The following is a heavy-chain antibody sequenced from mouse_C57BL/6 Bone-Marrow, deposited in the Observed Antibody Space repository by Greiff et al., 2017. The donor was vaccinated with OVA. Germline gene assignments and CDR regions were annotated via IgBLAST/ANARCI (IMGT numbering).Heavy chain of an antibody. CDR3: ARYPSFYDGFDY. Sequence: VQLQQSGAELARPGASVKMSCKASGYTFTSYTMHWVKQRPGQGLEWIGYINPSSGYTKYNQKFKDKATLTADKSSSTAYMQLSSLTSEDSAVYYCARYPSFYDGFDYWGQGTTLTVSS. V-gene: IGHV1-4*01. D-gene: IGHD2-3*01. CDR2: INPSSGYT. CDR1: GYTFTSYT. J-gene: IGHJ2*01.